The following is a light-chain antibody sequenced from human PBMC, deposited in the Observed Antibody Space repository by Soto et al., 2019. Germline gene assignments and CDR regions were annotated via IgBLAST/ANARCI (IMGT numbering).Light chain of an antibody. J-gene: IGLJ3*02. CDR1: NSDVGRYNS. CDR2: AVR. V-gene: IGLV2-11*01. Sequence: QSALTQPHSVSGSPGQSVTISCTGTNSDVGRYNSVSWYQQLPGKAPKIIISAVRQRPSGVPDRFSGSKSGNTASLTTSGLQADDEADYFCFSYTANDNWVFGGGTKVTVL. CDR3: FSYTANDNWV.